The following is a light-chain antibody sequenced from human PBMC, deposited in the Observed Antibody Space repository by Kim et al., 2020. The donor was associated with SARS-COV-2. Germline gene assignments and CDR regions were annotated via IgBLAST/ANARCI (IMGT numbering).Light chain of an antibody. CDR3: GVWDGSLSGWV. Sequence: GQRITISCSGSSTNIGSNYVFWYQQVPGTAPQLLIYANNQRPSGVPDRFSGAKSGTSASLAISGLRSEDETDYYCGVWDGSLSGWVFGGGTQLTVL. CDR1: STNIGSNY. J-gene: IGLJ3*02. V-gene: IGLV1-47*01. CDR2: ANN.